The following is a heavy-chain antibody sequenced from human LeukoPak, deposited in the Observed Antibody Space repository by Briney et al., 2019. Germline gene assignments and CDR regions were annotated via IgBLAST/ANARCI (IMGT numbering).Heavy chain of an antibody. D-gene: IGHD3-22*01. V-gene: IGHV1-18*01. J-gene: IGHJ3*02. CDR3: ARDVFSTYYYDSSGLGDAFEI. CDR1: GYTFTSYG. CDR2: ISGNNGNT. Sequence: ASVKASCKASGYTFTSYGISWVRQAPGQGLEWMGWISGNNGNTNYAQHLQGRVTMTTDTSTSTAYMELRSLRSDDTAVYYCARDVFSTYYYDSSGLGDAFEIWGRGTMVTVSS.